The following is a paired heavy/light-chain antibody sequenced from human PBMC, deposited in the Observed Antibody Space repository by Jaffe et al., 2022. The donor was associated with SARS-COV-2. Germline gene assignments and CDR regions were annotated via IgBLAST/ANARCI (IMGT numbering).Light chain of an antibody. CDR2: GAS. Sequence: EIVLTQSPDTLSLSPGEGPTLSCRASQSISSSNLAWYQQKPGQAPRLLIYGASSRATGIPDRFSGSGSGTDFTLTISRLEPEDFAVYYCQQYGSSPRTFGQGTKLEIK. CDR3: QQYGSSPRT. CDR1: QSISSSN. J-gene: IGKJ2*01. V-gene: IGKV3-20*01.
Heavy chain of an antibody. CDR2: ISGSGGSI. CDR3: ARDYYGDYYFDY. J-gene: IGHJ4*02. D-gene: IGHD4-17*01. V-gene: IGHV3-21*01. CDR1: GFTFSTYT. Sequence: EVQLVESGGGLVRPGGSLRLSCAASGFTFSTYTMNWVRQAPGKGPEWVSSISGSGGSIYYADSVKGRFTISRDNAKNSLYLQMNSLRAEDTAVYYCARDYYGDYYFDYWGQGSLVTVSS.